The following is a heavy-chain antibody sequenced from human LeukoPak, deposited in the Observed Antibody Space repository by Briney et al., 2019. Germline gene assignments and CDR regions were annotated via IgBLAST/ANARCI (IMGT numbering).Heavy chain of an antibody. CDR3: AKAXSXXSXXXXFDX. CDR2: ISASGGST. Sequence: GGSLRLSCAASGFTFNDYAMTWVRQAPGKGLEWVSGISASGGSTFYADSVKGRFTVSRDNSQNTLYVQMNSLRAEDTAVYYCAKAXSXXSXXXXFDXWGQGTL. J-gene: IGHJ4*02. V-gene: IGHV3-23*01. CDR1: GFTFNDYA. D-gene: IGHD3-10*01.